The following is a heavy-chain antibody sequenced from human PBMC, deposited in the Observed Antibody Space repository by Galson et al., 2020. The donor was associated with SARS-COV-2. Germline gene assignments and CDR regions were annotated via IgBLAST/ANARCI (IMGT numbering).Heavy chain of an antibody. CDR1: GGSITSGGYS. Sequence: SETLSITCSVSGGSITSGGYSWTWIRQSPGKGLEWIGYVYQRGATNYNPSLKSRLTISMDRSKNQLYLKLTSVTAADTAVYYCARRYVSRLSPYWYLDLWGRGTLVTVSS. CDR2: VYQRGAT. D-gene: IGHD3-16*01. CDR3: ARRYVSRLSPYWYLDL. J-gene: IGHJ2*01. V-gene: IGHV4-30-2*06.